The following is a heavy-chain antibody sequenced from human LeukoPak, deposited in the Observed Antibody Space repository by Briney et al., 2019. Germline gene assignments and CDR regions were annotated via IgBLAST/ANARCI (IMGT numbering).Heavy chain of an antibody. V-gene: IGHV5-51*01. CDR1: GYNFPSYW. CDR3: ARQDRFAVGATYAFDI. Sequence: NHGESLKISCKGSGYNFPSYWIGWVRQMPGKGLEWMGIIYPSDSDTKYSPSFQGQVTISADKSISTAYLQWSSLKASDTAMYYCARQDRFAVGATYAFDIWGQGTMVTVSS. J-gene: IGHJ3*02. CDR2: IYPSDSDT. D-gene: IGHD1-26*01.